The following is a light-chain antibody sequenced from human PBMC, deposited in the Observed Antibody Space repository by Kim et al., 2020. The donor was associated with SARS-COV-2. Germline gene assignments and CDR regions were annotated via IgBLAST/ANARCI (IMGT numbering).Light chain of an antibody. Sequence: VSPGERATLSCRASQSVSSNLAWYQQKPGHPPRLLIYGASTRATGIPASFSGSGSGTEFTLTISNLQSEDFAVYYCQQYNDWPLTFGQGTKVDIK. CDR1: QSVSSN. J-gene: IGKJ1*01. CDR2: GAS. V-gene: IGKV3-15*01. CDR3: QQYNDWPLT.